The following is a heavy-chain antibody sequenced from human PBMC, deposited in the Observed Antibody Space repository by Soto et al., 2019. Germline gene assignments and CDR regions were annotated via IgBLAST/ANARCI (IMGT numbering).Heavy chain of an antibody. Sequence: QITLKESGPTLVKPTQTLTLTCTFSGFSLSTSGVGVGWIRQPPGKALEWLALIYWDDDKRYSPSLKSRLNITKANSESQVVLTITNMDPVDTATYYCAHSLYDYVWGTNWFYPWGQGTLVTVSS. J-gene: IGHJ5*02. D-gene: IGHD3-16*01. CDR1: GFSLSTSGVG. V-gene: IGHV2-5*02. CDR2: IYWDDDK. CDR3: AHSLYDYVWGTNWFYP.